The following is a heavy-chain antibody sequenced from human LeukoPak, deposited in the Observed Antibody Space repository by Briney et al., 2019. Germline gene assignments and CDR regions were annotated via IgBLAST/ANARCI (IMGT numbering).Heavy chain of an antibody. Sequence: GGSLRLSCAASGFTFSSHAMSWVRQAPGKGLEWVSAISGSGGSTYYADSVKGRFTISRDNSKNTLYLQMNSLRAEDTAVYYCAKVYSSSWYFDYWGQGTLVTVSS. CDR3: AKVYSSSWYFDY. J-gene: IGHJ4*02. CDR1: GFTFSSHA. V-gene: IGHV3-23*01. D-gene: IGHD6-13*01. CDR2: ISGSGGST.